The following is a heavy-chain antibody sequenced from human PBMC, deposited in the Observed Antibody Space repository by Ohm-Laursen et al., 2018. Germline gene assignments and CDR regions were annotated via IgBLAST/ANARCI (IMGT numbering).Heavy chain of an antibody. J-gene: IGHJ4*02. CDR3: AKLGSSGWSVDY. CDR2: INPDNGDS. Sequence: GASVKVSCKASGYTFTAYYMHWVRQAPGQGLEWMGWINPDNGDSEHAQKFQGRVTLTRDTSISTAYMELSRLRSDDTAVYSCAKLGSSGWSVDYWGQGTLVTVSS. D-gene: IGHD6-19*01. V-gene: IGHV1-2*02. CDR1: GYTFTAYY.